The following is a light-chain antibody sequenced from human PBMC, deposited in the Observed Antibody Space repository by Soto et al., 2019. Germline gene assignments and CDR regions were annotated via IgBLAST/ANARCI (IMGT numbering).Light chain of an antibody. J-gene: IGKJ1*01. CDR1: QIISSIY. CDR3: QQYDGPPWT. Sequence: EIVLTQSPGTLSLSPGGGATLSCRTSQIISSIYLAWYQQKPGQAPRLLIYGASSRATGIPDRFSGGGSGTDFTLYISRLEPEDSAVYFCQQYDGPPWTFGRGTRLEI. CDR2: GAS. V-gene: IGKV3-20*01.